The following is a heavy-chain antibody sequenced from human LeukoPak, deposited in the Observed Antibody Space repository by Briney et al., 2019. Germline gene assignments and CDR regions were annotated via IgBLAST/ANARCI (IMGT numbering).Heavy chain of an antibody. J-gene: IGHJ4*02. CDR1: GYTFTSYA. CDR2: INAGNGNT. CDR3: AREEGGSSWYDY. Sequence: GASVKVSCKASGYTFTSYATHWVRQAPGQRLEWMGWINAGNGNTKYSQKFQGRVTITRDTSASTAYMKLSSLRSEDTAVYYCAREEGGSSWYDYWGQGTLVTVSS. D-gene: IGHD1-26*01. V-gene: IGHV1-3*01.